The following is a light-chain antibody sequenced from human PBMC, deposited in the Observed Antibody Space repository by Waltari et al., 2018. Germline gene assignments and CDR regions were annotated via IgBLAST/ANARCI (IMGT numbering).Light chain of an antibody. V-gene: IGLV2-14*01. Sequence: ALTQPASVSGSPGQSITISCSGSSNDVGYNYVSWYQQRPGKAPKLMIYEVKNRPSGVSSRFSGSRSANTASLTISGLQAEDEADYYCSSFTTSTSLLIFGGGTKVTVL. CDR3: SSFTTSTSLLI. J-gene: IGLJ2*01. CDR1: SNDVGYNY. CDR2: EVK.